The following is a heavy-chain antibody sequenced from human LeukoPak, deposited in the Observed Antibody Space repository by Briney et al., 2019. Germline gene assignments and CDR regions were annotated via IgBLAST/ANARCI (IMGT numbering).Heavy chain of an antibody. CDR2: ISGSGGST. D-gene: IGHD1-26*01. CDR3: AKDAHSGTYFDY. V-gene: IGHV3-23*01. J-gene: IGHJ4*02. Sequence: GGSLRLSCAASGFTFSSYDMSWVRQAPGKGLEWVSAISGSGGSTYYADSVTGRFTISRDNSKNTLYLQMNSLRAEDTAVYYCAKDAHSGTYFDYWGQGTLVTVSS. CDR1: GFTFSSYD.